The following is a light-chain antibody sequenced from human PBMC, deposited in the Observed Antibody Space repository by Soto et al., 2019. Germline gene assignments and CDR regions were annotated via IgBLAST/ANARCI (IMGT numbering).Light chain of an antibody. CDR1: QSIDTS. CDR3: QQSYSIMPLT. CDR2: GAS. V-gene: IGKV1-39*01. Sequence: DIQMTQSPSSLSASVGDRVTITCRASQSIDTSLNWYQQKPGKAPKLLIYGASSLQSGVPLRFSGSGSVTDFTLTISSLQPEDFATYYCQQSYSIMPLTFGGGTKVEIK. J-gene: IGKJ4*01.